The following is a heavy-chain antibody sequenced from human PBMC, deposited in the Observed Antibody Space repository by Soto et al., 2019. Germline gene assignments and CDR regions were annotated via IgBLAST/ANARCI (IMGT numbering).Heavy chain of an antibody. CDR3: ARDPPFSGILRGTPLMDV. Sequence: QVQLVQSEAEVRKPGASVKVSCKASGYSFTTHGISWVRRAPGHGLEWMGWISAYNGYTHYVQRFQGRLTMTTDTSTSTAYMELRSLTSDDTAVYYCARDPPFSGILRGTPLMDVWGQGTTVTVSS. V-gene: IGHV1-18*04. CDR2: ISAYNGYT. D-gene: IGHD4-17*01. CDR1: GYSFTTHG. J-gene: IGHJ6*02.